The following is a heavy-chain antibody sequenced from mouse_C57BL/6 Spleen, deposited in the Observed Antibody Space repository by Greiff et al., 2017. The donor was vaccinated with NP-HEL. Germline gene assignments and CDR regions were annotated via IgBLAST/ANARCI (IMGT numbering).Heavy chain of an antibody. CDR1: GFTFSSYG. D-gene: IGHD2-4*01. CDR3: ARRGGYYDYDYAMDY. CDR2: ISSGGSYT. V-gene: IGHV5-6*02. J-gene: IGHJ4*01. Sequence: EVKLVESGGDLVKPGGSLKLSCAASGFTFSSYGMSWVRQTPDKRLEWVATISSGGSYTYYPDSVKGRFTISRDNAKNTLYLQMSRLKSEDTAMYYCARRGGYYDYDYAMDYWGQGTSVTVSS.